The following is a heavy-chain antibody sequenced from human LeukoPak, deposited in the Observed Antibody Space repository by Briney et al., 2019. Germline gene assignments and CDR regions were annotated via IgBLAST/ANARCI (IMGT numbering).Heavy chain of an antibody. CDR3: AREIIAATLDG. CDR1: GFTFRSYS. V-gene: IGHV3-21*01. J-gene: IGHJ4*02. Sequence: GGSLRLSCAASGFTFRSYSLNWVRQAPGKGLEWVASISGSNGYFYYADSVKGRFTISRDNARNSLFLQMNTLRAEDTAVYYCAREIIAATLDGWGQGTLVIVSS. D-gene: IGHD6-13*01. CDR2: ISGSNGYF.